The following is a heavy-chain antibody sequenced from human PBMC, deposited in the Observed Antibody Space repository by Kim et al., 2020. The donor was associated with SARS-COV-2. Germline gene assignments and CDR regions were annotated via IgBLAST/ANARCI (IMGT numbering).Heavy chain of an antibody. V-gene: IGHV4-59*13. CDR1: GGSISSYY. CDR3: ARGGYFDWLLNDAFDI. Sequence: SETLSLTCTVSGGSISSYYWSWIRQPPGKGLEWIGYIYYSGSTNYNPSLKSRVTISVDTSKNQFSLKLSYVTAADTAVYYCARGGYFDWLLNDAFDIWGQGTMVTVSS. J-gene: IGHJ3*02. D-gene: IGHD3-9*01. CDR2: IYYSGST.